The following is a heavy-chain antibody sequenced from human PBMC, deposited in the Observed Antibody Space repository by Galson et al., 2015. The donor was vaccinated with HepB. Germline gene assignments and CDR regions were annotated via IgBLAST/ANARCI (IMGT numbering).Heavy chain of an antibody. D-gene: IGHD4-23*01. CDR2: ISYDGSNK. J-gene: IGHJ5*02. CDR3: AKTQRWKGGWFDP. Sequence: ALRLSCAASGFTFSSYGMHWVRQAPGKGLEWLAVISYDGSNKYYADSVKGRFTISRDNSKNTLYLQMNSLRAEDTAVYYCAKTQRWKGGWFDPWGQGTLVTVSS. CDR1: GFTFSSYG. V-gene: IGHV3-30*18.